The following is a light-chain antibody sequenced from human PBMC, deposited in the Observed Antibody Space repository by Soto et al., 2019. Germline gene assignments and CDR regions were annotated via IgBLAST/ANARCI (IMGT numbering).Light chain of an antibody. V-gene: IGKV3-15*01. J-gene: IGKJ5*01. CDR1: QSVSSN. CDR3: QQYNNWLSIT. Sequence: ERVMTQSPATLSVSPGERATISCRASQSVSSNLAWYQQKPGQAPRLLTYGASTRATGIPARFSGSGSGTEFTLTISSLQSEDFAVYYCQQYNNWLSITFGQGTRLEIK. CDR2: GAS.